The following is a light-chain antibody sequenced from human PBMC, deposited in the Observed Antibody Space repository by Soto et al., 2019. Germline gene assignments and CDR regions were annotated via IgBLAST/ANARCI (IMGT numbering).Light chain of an antibody. CDR3: QHYNNLLT. CDR2: DAS. J-gene: IGKJ1*01. Sequence: DIQMTQSPSALSASVGDRVTITCRASQSVSGWLAWYQQKPGKAPRLRIYDASYLERGVPSRFSGSGSGTDFTLTISELQADDLGTYYCQHYNNLLTFGPGTKVEI. V-gene: IGKV1-5*01. CDR1: QSVSGW.